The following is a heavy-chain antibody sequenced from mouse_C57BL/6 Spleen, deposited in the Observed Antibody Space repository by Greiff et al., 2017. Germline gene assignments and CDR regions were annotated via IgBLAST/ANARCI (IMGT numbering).Heavy chain of an antibody. CDR2: IDPENGDT. J-gene: IGHJ4*01. Sequence: VQLQQSGAELVRPGASVKLSCTASGFNIKDDYMHWVKQRPEQGLEWIGWIDPENGDTEYASKFQGKATITADTSSNTAYLQLSSLTSEDTAVNYCSFTTVPYYAMDYWGQGTSVTVSS. D-gene: IGHD1-1*01. V-gene: IGHV14-4*01. CDR1: GFNIKDDY. CDR3: SFTTVPYYAMDY.